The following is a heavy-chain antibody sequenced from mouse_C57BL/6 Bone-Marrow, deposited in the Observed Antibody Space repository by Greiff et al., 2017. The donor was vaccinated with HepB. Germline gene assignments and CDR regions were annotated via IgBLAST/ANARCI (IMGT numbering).Heavy chain of an antibody. J-gene: IGHJ4*01. V-gene: IGHV1-55*01. CDR2: IYPGSGST. CDR1: GYTFTSYW. D-gene: IGHD2-4*01. Sequence: QVQLQQSGAELVKPGASVKMSCKASGYTFTSYWITWVKQRPGQGLEWIGDIYPGSGSTNYNEKFKSKATLTVDTSSSTAYMQLSSLTSEDSAVYYCAGRYYDYPFDAIDYWGQGTSVTVSS. CDR3: AGRYYDYPFDAIDY.